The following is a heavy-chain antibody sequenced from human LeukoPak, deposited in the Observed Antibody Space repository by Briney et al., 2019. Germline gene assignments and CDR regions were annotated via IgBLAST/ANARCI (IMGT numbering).Heavy chain of an antibody. Sequence: SETLSLICTVSGGSLSSYYWSWIRQPPGKGLEWMGYIYYSGSTNYNPSLKSRVTISVDTSKNQFSLKLSSVTAADTAVYYCARASYSSSWYYYYYYMDVWGKGTTVTVSS. CDR3: ARASYSSSWYYYYYYMDV. CDR1: GGSLSSYY. CDR2: IYYSGST. V-gene: IGHV4-59*01. D-gene: IGHD6-13*01. J-gene: IGHJ6*03.